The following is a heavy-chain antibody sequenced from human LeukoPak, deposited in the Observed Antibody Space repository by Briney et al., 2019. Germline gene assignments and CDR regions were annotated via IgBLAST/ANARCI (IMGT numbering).Heavy chain of an antibody. CDR3: TTVIMGAPKDDY. J-gene: IGHJ4*02. CDR2: FRSKTDGGTI. V-gene: IGHV3-15*05. D-gene: IGHD1-26*01. Sequence: GGSLRLSCAASGFTFSNAWMSWVRQAPGKGLEWVGRFRSKTDGGTIDYAAPVKGRFTTSRDDSRNTLYLQMNSLKTEDTAVYYCTTVIMGAPKDDYWGQGTLVTVSS. CDR1: GFTFSNAW.